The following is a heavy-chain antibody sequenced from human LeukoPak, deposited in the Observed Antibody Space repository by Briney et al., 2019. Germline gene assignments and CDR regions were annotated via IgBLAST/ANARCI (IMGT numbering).Heavy chain of an antibody. CDR2: IWYDGSNK. J-gene: IGHJ4*02. CDR1: GFTFSNYG. Sequence: PGTSLRLSCAASGFTFSNYGMHWVRQAPGKGLEWVALIWYDGSNKYYTDSVKGRLTISRDNSKDTLFLQMNSLRAEDMAVYYCAREGPRGNSQFDYWGQGTLVTVSS. D-gene: IGHD2/OR15-2a*01. CDR3: AREGPRGNSQFDY. V-gene: IGHV3-33*01.